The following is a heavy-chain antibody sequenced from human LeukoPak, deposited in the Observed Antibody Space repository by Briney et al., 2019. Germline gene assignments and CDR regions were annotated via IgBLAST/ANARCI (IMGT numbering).Heavy chain of an antibody. J-gene: IGHJ4*02. V-gene: IGHV1-69*13. CDR2: IIPIFGTA. CDR3: ARPKNGHYYGSGSYHY. CDR1: GGIFSSYG. D-gene: IGHD3-10*01. Sequence: SVKVSCKASGGIFSSYGISWVRQAPGQGREWVGGIIPIFGTANYAQKFQGRVTITADESTSTAYMELSSLGSEDTAVYYCARPKNGHYYGSGSYHYWGQGTLVTVSS.